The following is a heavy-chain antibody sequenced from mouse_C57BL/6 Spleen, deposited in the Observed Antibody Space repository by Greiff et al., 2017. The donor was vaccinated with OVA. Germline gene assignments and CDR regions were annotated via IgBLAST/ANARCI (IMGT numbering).Heavy chain of an antibody. CDR2: INPNNGGT. CDR1: GYTFTDYY. CDR3: ARRELRNFDV. V-gene: IGHV1-26*01. J-gene: IGHJ1*03. Sequence: EVQLQQSGPELVKPGASVKISCKASGYTFTDYYMNWVKQSHGKSLEWIGDINPNNGGTSYNQKFKGKATLTVDKSSSTAYMELRSLTSEDSAVYYCARRELRNFDVGGTGTTVTVSS. D-gene: IGHD1-1*01.